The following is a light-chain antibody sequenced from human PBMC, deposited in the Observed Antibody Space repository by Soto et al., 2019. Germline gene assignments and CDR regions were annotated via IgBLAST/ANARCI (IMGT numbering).Light chain of an antibody. J-gene: IGKJ4*01. Sequence: IGRTQAPATLSISTGESATLSCSARQSISSYLAWSQHNPGQAPWLLIYGASTRATGVPARFSGSESWPEFTLNIRSLQYEDCAFDSCQQYHCWFITFGGGATVDIK. CDR3: QQYHCWFIT. V-gene: IGKV3-15*01. CDR1: QSISSY. CDR2: GAS.